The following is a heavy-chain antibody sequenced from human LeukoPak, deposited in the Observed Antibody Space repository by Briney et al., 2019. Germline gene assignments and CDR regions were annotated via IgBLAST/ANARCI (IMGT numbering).Heavy chain of an antibody. V-gene: IGHV4-39*01. CDR3: ARRSAAHDAFDI. CDR2: IYYSGST. J-gene: IGHJ3*02. D-gene: IGHD6-6*01. CDR1: GGSISSSSYY. Sequence: SETLSLTCTVSGGSISSSSYYWGWIRQPPGKGLEWIGSIYYSGSTYYNPSLKSRVTIPVDTSKNQFSLKLSSVTAADTAVYYCARRSAAHDAFDIWGQGTMVTVSS.